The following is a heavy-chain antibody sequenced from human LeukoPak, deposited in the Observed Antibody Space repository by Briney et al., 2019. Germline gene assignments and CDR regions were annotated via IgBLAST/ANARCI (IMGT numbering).Heavy chain of an antibody. Sequence: GGSLRLSCAASGFTFSRYAMSWVRQAPGKGLEWVSAISTSGGSTYYADSVKGRFTISRDNSKNTLYLQMNTLRAEDTAVYYCAKGGIAVASTSYYYYMDVWGKGTTVTISS. V-gene: IGHV3-23*01. CDR2: ISTSGGST. D-gene: IGHD6-19*01. CDR1: GFTFSRYA. CDR3: AKGGIAVASTSYYYYMDV. J-gene: IGHJ6*03.